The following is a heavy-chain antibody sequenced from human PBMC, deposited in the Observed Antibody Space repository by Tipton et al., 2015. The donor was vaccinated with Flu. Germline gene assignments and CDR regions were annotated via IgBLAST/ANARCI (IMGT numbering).Heavy chain of an antibody. CDR3: ARRGYGDYAPIDY. J-gene: IGHJ4*02. Sequence: TLSLTCAVYGGSFSGYYWSWIRQPPGKGLEWIGEINHSGSTNYNPSLKSRVTTSLDTSKNQFSLKVSSVTAADTAVYYCARRGYGDYAPIDYWGQGTLVTVSS. V-gene: IGHV4-34*09. CDR2: INHSGST. CDR1: GGSFSGYY. D-gene: IGHD4-17*01.